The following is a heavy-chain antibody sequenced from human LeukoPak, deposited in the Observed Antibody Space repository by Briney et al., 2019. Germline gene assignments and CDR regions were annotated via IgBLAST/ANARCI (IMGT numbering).Heavy chain of an antibody. D-gene: IGHD2-2*01. Sequence: PGGSLRLSCAASGFTFSSYAMSWVRQAPGKGLEWVSAISGSGGSTYYADSVKGRFTISRDNSKNALYLQMNSLRAEDTAVYYCATLRQRFIIVVVPAANAPGYWGQGTLVTVSS. CDR3: ATLRQRFIIVVVPAANAPGY. CDR1: GFTFSSYA. CDR2: ISGSGGST. J-gene: IGHJ4*02. V-gene: IGHV3-23*01.